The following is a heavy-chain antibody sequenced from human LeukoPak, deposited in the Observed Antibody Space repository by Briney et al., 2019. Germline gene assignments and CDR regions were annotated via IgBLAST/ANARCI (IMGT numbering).Heavy chain of an antibody. Sequence: SETLSLTCTVSSYSISSGYYWGWIRQPPGKGLEWIGSIYHSGSTYYNTSLMSRVTISVDTSKNQFSLKLSSVTAADTAVYYCARDQTSRHSSFDYWGQGTLVTVSS. J-gene: IGHJ4*02. D-gene: IGHD1-1*01. V-gene: IGHV4-38-2*02. CDR1: SYSISSGYY. CDR2: IYHSGST. CDR3: ARDQTSRHSSFDY.